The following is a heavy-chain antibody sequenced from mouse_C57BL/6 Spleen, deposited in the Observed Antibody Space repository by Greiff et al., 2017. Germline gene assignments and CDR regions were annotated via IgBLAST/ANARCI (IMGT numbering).Heavy chain of an antibody. CDR2: ISDGGSYT. CDR3: ARDPAQATLFAD. CDR1: GFTFSSYA. J-gene: IGHJ3*01. D-gene: IGHD3-2*02. Sequence: EVMLVESGGGLVKPGGSLKLSCAASGFTFSSYAMSWVRQTPEKRLEWVATISDGGSYTYYPENVKGRFTISRDNAKNNLYLQMSHLKSEDTAMYYCARDPAQATLFADWGQGTLVTVSA. V-gene: IGHV5-4*01.